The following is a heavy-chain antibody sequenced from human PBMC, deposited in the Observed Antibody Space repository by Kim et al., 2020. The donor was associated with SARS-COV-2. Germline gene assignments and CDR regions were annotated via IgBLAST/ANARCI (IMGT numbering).Heavy chain of an antibody. V-gene: IGHV4-39*01. D-gene: IGHD1-20*01. CDR2: IYYSGST. CDR3: ARKPPLYNWNRDYYYGMDV. Sequence: SETLSLTCTVSGGSISSSSYYWGWIRQPPGKGLEWIGSIYYSGSTYYNPSLKSRLTISVDTSKNQFSLKLSSVTAADTAVYYCARKPPLYNWNRDYYYGMDVWGQGTTVTVSS. J-gene: IGHJ6*02. CDR1: GGSISSSSYY.